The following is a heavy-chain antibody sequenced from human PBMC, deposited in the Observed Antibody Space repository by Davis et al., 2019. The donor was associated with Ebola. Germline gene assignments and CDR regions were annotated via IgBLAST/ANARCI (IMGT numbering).Heavy chain of an antibody. D-gene: IGHD3-10*01. J-gene: IGHJ4*02. CDR3: ARSSITMVRGVIITGYFDY. Sequence: GESLKISCKGSGYSFTSYWIGWVRQMPGKGLEWMGIIYPGDSDTRYSPSFQGQVTISADKSISTAYLQWSSLKASDTAMYYCARSSITMVRGVIITGYFDYWGQGTLVTVSS. CDR1: GYSFTSYW. CDR2: IYPGDSDT. V-gene: IGHV5-51*01.